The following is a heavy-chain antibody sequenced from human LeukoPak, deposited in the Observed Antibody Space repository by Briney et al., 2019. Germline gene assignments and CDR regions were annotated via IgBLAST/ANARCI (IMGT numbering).Heavy chain of an antibody. CDR1: GGSISSYY. D-gene: IGHD4-17*01. CDR2: IYYSGST. CDR3: ARDNGDYAGSDY. Sequence: PSETLSLTCTVSGGSISSYYWSWIRQPPGKGLEWIGYIYYSGSTNYNPSLKSRVTISVDKSKNQFSLKLSSVTAADTAVYYCARDNGDYAGSDYWGQGTLVTVSS. V-gene: IGHV4-59*12. J-gene: IGHJ4*02.